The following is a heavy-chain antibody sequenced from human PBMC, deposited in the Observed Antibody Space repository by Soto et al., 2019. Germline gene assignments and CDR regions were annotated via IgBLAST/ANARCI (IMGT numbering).Heavy chain of an antibody. CDR3: ARGPTHGAFDL. CDR2: IVPDGRNQ. J-gene: IGHJ3*01. CDR1: GSPFD. Sequence: QVQLVEFGGGVVQPGRSLRLSCVASGSPFDVHWVRQAPGKGPEWVAHIVPDGRNQYWADSVKGRFTGSRDNAKNTVYLQMNSLRTEDTAVYYCARGPTHGAFDLWGQWKIVTVSS. V-gene: IGHV3-30-3*01.